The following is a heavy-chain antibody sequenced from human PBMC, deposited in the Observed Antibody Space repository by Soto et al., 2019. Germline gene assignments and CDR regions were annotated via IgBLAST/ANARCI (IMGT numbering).Heavy chain of an antibody. Sequence: ASVKVSCKASGYTFTSYGISWVRQAPGQGLEWMGWISAYNGNTNYAQKLQGRVTMTTDTSTSTAYMELGSLRSDDTAVYYCARDRTYYYDSSGDFDYWGQGTLVTVSS. CDR2: ISAYNGNT. J-gene: IGHJ4*02. V-gene: IGHV1-18*01. CDR1: GYTFTSYG. D-gene: IGHD3-22*01. CDR3: ARDRTYYYDSSGDFDY.